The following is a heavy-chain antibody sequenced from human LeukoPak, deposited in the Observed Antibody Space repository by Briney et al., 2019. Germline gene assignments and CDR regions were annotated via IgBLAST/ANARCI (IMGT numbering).Heavy chain of an antibody. V-gene: IGHV3-21*04. CDR1: GFTFSSYS. Sequence: PGGSLRLSCAASGFTFSSYSMNWVRQAPGKGLEWVSSISSSSSYIYYADSVKGRFTISRHNSKNTLYLQMNSLRAEDTAVYYCAKDLQLSPPSGFDYWGQGTLVTVSS. CDR2: ISSSSSYI. J-gene: IGHJ4*02. CDR3: AKDLQLSPPSGFDY. D-gene: IGHD6-13*01.